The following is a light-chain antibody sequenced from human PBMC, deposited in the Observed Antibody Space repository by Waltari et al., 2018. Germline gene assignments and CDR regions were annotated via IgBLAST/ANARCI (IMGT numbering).Light chain of an antibody. V-gene: IGKV2-40*01. CDR1: QSLLHTDGYTY. CDR3: MQHKALPLT. J-gene: IGKJ4*01. CDR2: GGS. Sequence: DIVMTQTPLSLPVTPGEPASISCRSSQSLLHTDGYTYLDWYLQKPGQSPQILIYGGSNRTSGVPDRFSGSGSGTDFTLKISKVEAEDVGVYYCMQHKALPLTFGGGTKVEIK.